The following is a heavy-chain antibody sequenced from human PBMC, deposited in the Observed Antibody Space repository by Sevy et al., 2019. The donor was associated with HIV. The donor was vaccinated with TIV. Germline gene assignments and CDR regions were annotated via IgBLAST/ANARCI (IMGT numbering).Heavy chain of an antibody. Sequence: ASVKVSCKVSGYTLTALSMHWVRQTPGKGLEWTGSFDPEDGERIYAQKFQVRVAMTEDTSTDTAYMELSSLRSEDTAVYYCATTKDYYESSGDPFDYWGQGTLVTVSS. V-gene: IGHV1-24*01. CDR2: FDPEDGER. J-gene: IGHJ4*02. CDR3: ATTKDYYESSGDPFDY. CDR1: GYTLTALS. D-gene: IGHD3-22*01.